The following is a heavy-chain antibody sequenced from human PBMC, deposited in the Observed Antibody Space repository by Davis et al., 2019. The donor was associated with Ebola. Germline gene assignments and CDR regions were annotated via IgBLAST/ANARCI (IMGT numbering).Heavy chain of an antibody. D-gene: IGHD3-3*01. J-gene: IGHJ5*02. V-gene: IGHV4-39*07. CDR3: ARVHYDFWSGYYTGNWFDP. Sequence: SETLSLTCTVSGASISSRSYYWGWIRQPPGKGLEWVGSFSYGDNTHYYNPSLKSRVTISVDTSKNQFSLKLSSVTAADTAVYYCARVHYDFWSGYYTGNWFDPWGQGTLVTVSS. CDR2: FSYGDNT. CDR1: GASISSRSYY.